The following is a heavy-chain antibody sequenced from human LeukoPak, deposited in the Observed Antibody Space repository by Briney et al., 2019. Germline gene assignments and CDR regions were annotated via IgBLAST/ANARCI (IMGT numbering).Heavy chain of an antibody. CDR2: FGPEDGET. CDR3: ATATLINYYGSGSYSY. D-gene: IGHD3-10*01. Sequence: ASVKVSCKVSGYTLTELSMHWVRQAPGKGLEWMGGFGPEDGETIYAQKFQGRVTMTEDTSTDTAYMELSSLRSEDTAVYYCATATLINYYGSGSYSYWGQGTLVTVSS. CDR1: GYTLTELS. V-gene: IGHV1-24*01. J-gene: IGHJ4*02.